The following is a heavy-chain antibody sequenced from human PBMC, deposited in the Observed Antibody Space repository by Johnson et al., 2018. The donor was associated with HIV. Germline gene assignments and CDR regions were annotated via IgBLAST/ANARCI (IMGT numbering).Heavy chain of an antibody. J-gene: IGHJ3*02. D-gene: IGHD6-6*01. Sequence: QVQLVESGGGVVQPGRSLRLSCAASGFTFSSYAMHWVRQAPGKGLEWLAVISYDGSNKYYADSVKGRFTISRDNSKKTLYLQMTSLRAEDTAVYYCARDRGSSSLDAFDSWGQGTMVTVSS. CDR3: ARDRGSSSLDAFDS. CDR2: ISYDGSNK. CDR1: GFTFSSYA. V-gene: IGHV3-30*04.